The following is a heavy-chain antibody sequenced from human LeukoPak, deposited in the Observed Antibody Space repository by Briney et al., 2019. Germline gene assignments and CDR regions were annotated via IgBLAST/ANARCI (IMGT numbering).Heavy chain of an antibody. Sequence: SETLSLTCTVSGGSITNYYWAWIRQPPGKGLEWIGNIYYTGGTKYNPSLRSRVTISVDPSKNQFSLTLSSVTAADTAVYYCASLDYYDSSGYTYSWGQGTLVTVSS. CDR2: IYYTGGT. V-gene: IGHV4-59*08. J-gene: IGHJ4*02. CDR1: GGSITNYY. CDR3: ASLDYYDSSGYTYS. D-gene: IGHD3-22*01.